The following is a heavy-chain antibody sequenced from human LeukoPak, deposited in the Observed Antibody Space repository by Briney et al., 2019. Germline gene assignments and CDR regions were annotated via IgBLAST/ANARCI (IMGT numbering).Heavy chain of an antibody. V-gene: IGHV4-30-4*08. CDR2: IYYSGST. J-gene: IGHJ3*02. CDR3: AREGGGYYYDSIRDAFDI. CDR1: GGSISSGDYY. Sequence: SETLSLTCTVSGGSISSGDYYWSWIRQPPGRGLEWIGYIYYSGSTYYHPSLKSRVTISVDTSKNQFSLKLSSVTAADTAVYYCAREGGGYYYDSIRDAFDIWGQGTMVTVSS. D-gene: IGHD3-22*01.